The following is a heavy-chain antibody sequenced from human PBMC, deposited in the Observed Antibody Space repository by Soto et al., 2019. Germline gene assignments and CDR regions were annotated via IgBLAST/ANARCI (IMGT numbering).Heavy chain of an antibody. CDR2: TIPLFGTT. D-gene: IGHD3-10*01. J-gene: IGHJ6*02. Sequence: QVQLVQSGVEVKKPGSSVRVSCKASGDTFKNSVISWVRQAPGQGLEWMGGTIPLFGTTDYAQKFQGRPTITTDESTTTAYMEVSRLTSEDTAVYYCVAELDFGKLSVVWGQGTRVIVSS. CDR3: VAELDFGKLSVV. CDR1: GDTFKNSV. V-gene: IGHV1-69*01.